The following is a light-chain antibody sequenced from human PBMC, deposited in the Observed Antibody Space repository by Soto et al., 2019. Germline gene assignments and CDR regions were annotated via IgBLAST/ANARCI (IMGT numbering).Light chain of an antibody. V-gene: IGKV3-20*01. J-gene: IGKJ1*01. CDR1: QSVSSSY. Sequence: EIVLTQSPGTLSLSPGERATLSCRASQSVSSSYLAWYQQKPGQAPRLLLFGASSRATGIPDRFSGSGSGTDFTLTISRLEPEDLAVYYCQQYGSSPWTFGQGTEVEIK. CDR2: GAS. CDR3: QQYGSSPWT.